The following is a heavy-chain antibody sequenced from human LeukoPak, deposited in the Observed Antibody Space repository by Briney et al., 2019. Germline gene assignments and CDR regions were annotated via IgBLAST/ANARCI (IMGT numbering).Heavy chain of an antibody. J-gene: IGHJ4*02. V-gene: IGHV4-39*07. Sequence: SETLSLTCSVSGGSISSSSYYWGWIRQPPGKGLEWIGSMYYSGITYYSPSLKSRVTISVDTSKNQFSLKLSSVTAADTAVYYCARETIAVAGTRYYFDYWGQGTLVTVSS. CDR3: ARETIAVAGTRYYFDY. CDR1: GGSISSSSYY. D-gene: IGHD6-19*01. CDR2: MYYSGIT.